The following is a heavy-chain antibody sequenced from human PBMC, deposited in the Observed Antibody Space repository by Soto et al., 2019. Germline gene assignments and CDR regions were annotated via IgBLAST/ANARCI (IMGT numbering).Heavy chain of an antibody. CDR3: ARDMEDLRYFNSGHV. CDR2: IWYDGSNK. CDR1: GFTFSSYG. Sequence: SGGSLRLSCAASGFTFSSYGMHWVRQAPGKGLEWVAVIWYDGSNKYYADSVKGRFTISRDNSKNTLYLQMNSLRAEDTAVYYCARDMEDLRYFNSGHVRGQGTTVTVSS. V-gene: IGHV3-33*01. D-gene: IGHD3-9*01. J-gene: IGHJ6*02.